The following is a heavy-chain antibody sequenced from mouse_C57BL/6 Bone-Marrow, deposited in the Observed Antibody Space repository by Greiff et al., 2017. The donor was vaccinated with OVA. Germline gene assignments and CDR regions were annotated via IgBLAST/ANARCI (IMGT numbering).Heavy chain of an antibody. CDR1: GFTFSDYY. CDR2: ISNGGGST. J-gene: IGHJ2*01. CDR3: ARPNYYGSRKGYPYFDY. V-gene: IGHV5-12*01. D-gene: IGHD1-1*01. Sequence: EVQLVESGGGLVQPGGSLKLSCAASGFTFSDYYMYWVRQTPEKRLEWVAYISNGGGSTYYPDTVKGRFTISRDNAKNTLYLQMSRLKSEDTAMYYCARPNYYGSRKGYPYFDYWGQGTTLTVSS.